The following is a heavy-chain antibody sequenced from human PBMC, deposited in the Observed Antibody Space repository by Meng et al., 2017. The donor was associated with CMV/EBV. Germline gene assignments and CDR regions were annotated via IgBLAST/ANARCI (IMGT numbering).Heavy chain of an antibody. Sequence: QVQLQESGPGLVKPSETLSLTCTVSGGSVSSSSYYWSCIRQPPGKGLEWIGYIYYSGSTNYSPSFKSRVTISVDTSKNQFSLKLSSVTAADTAVYYCARVSNLHFDYWGQGTLVTVSS. D-gene: IGHD4-11*01. CDR1: GGSVSSSSYY. CDR3: ARVSNLHFDY. V-gene: IGHV4-61*01. CDR2: IYYSGST. J-gene: IGHJ4*02.